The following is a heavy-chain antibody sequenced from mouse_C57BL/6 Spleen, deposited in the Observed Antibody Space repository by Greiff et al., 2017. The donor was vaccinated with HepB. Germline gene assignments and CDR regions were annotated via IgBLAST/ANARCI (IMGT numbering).Heavy chain of an antibody. CDR2: ISYDGSN. V-gene: IGHV3-6*01. Sequence: EVKLMESGPGLVKPSQSLSLTCSVTGYSITSGYYWNWIRQFPGNKLEWMGYISYDGSNNYNPSLKNRISITRDTSKNQFFLKLNSVTTEDTATYYCARDSPKGLYYFDYWGQGTTLTVSS. D-gene: IGHD3-3*01. CDR1: GYSITSGYY. J-gene: IGHJ2*01. CDR3: ARDSPKGLYYFDY.